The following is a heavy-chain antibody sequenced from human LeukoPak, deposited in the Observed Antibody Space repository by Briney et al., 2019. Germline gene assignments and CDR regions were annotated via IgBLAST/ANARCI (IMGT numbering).Heavy chain of an antibody. V-gene: IGHV3-23*01. D-gene: IGHD3-3*01. J-gene: IGHJ6*02. Sequence: GGSLRLSCAASGFTFSNYAMSWVRQAPGKGLEWVSSVSSTGGTTYYADSVKGRFTISRDNSKNMLYLQMNSLRAEDTAVYYCARATIFGVVIHYGMDVWGQGTTVTVSS. CDR3: ARATIFGVVIHYGMDV. CDR2: VSSTGGTT. CDR1: GFTFSNYA.